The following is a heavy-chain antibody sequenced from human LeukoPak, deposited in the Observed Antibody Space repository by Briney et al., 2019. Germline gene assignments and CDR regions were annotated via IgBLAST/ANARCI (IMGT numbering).Heavy chain of an antibody. CDR2: IRSKAYGGTT. D-gene: IGHD3-10*01. CDR1: GFTFGDYA. J-gene: IGHJ6*03. Sequence: PGGSLRLSCTASGFTFGDYAMSWVRQAPGKGLEWVGFIRSKAYGGTTEYAASVKGRFTISRDDSKSIAYLQMNSLKTEDTAVYYCTRDREYYYGSGGQNYYMDVWGKGTTVTISS. CDR3: TRDREYYYGSGGQNYYMDV. V-gene: IGHV3-49*04.